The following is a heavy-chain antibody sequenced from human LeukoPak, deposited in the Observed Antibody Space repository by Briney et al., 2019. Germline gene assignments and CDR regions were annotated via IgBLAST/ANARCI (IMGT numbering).Heavy chain of an antibody. CDR1: GFTFSSYG. CDR2: IWYDGSNK. V-gene: IGHV3-33*06. CDR3: AKDKAVVVPAAMGKYYYYYYMDA. Sequence: GGSLRLSCAASGFTFSSYGMHWVRQAPGKGLEWVAVIWYDGSNKYYADSVKGRFTISRDNSKNTLYLQMNSLRAEDTAVYYCAKDKAVVVPAAMGKYYYYYYMDAWGKGTTVTVSS. J-gene: IGHJ6*03. D-gene: IGHD2-2*01.